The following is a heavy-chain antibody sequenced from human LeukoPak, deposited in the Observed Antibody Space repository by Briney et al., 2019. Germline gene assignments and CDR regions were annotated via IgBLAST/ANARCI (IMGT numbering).Heavy chain of an antibody. CDR2: ISGSGGST. D-gene: IGHD6-6*01. CDR1: GFTFSSYA. Sequence: GGSLRLSCAASGFTFSSYAMSWVRQAPGKGLEWVSGISGSGGSTYYADSVKGRFTISRDNSKNTLYLQMNSLRAEDTAVYYCAKGEEQLVLVSFDYWGQGTLVTVSS. V-gene: IGHV3-23*01. J-gene: IGHJ4*02. CDR3: AKGEEQLVLVSFDY.